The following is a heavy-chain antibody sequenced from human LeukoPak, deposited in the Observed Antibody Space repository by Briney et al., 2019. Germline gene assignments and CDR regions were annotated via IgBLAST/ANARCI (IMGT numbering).Heavy chain of an antibody. CDR2: INPNSGGT. D-gene: IGHD1-26*01. J-gene: IGHJ4*02. V-gene: IGHV1-2*02. CDR1: GYTFTGYY. Sequence: GESLKISCKGSGYTFTGYYMHWVRQAPGQGLKWMGWINPNSGGTNYAQKFQGRVTMTRDTSISTAYMELSRLRSDDTAVYYCASGSYSFDHWGQGTLVTVSS. CDR3: ASGSYSFDH.